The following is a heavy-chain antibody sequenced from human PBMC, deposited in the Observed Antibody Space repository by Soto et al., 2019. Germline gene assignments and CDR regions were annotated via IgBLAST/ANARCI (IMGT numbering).Heavy chain of an antibody. D-gene: IGHD3-22*01. J-gene: IGHJ4*02. V-gene: IGHV4-31*03. CDR1: GGSISSGGYY. Sequence: PSETLSLTCTVSGGSISSGGYYWSWIRQQPGKGLEWIGYIYYSGSTYYNTSLKSRITISVDTSKNQFSLKLSSVTAAKTYEYYCARFGYSTNIGIDYWGQGTLVTVSS. CDR2: IYYSGST. CDR3: ARFGYSTNIGIDY.